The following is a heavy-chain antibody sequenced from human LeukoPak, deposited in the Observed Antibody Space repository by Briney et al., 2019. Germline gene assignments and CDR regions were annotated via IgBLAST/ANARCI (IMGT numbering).Heavy chain of an antibody. V-gene: IGHV3-23*01. CDR2: ISGSGGDT. CDR3: AKDRVVRGVMGAGGY. Sequence: PGGSLRLSCAASGFTFSSYAMSWVRQAPGKGLEWVSAISGSGGDTYYADSVKGRFTISRDNSKNTLYLQMNCLRAEDTAVYYCAKDRVVRGVMGAGGYWGQGTLVTVSS. J-gene: IGHJ4*02. CDR1: GFTFSSYA. D-gene: IGHD3-10*01.